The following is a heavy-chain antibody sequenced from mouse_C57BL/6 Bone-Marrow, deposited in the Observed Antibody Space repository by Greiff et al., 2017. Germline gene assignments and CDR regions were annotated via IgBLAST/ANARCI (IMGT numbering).Heavy chain of an antibody. J-gene: IGHJ4*01. CDR2: ISSGGSYT. CDR3: ARHNLYYAMDY. CDR1: GFTFSSYG. Sequence: VPLVESVGYLVKPGGSLKLSCAASGFTFSSYGMSWVRQTPDKRLEWVATISSGGSYTYYPDSVKGRFTISRDNAKNTLYLQMSSLKSEDTAMYYCARHNLYYAMDYWGQGTSVTVSS. V-gene: IGHV5-6*01.